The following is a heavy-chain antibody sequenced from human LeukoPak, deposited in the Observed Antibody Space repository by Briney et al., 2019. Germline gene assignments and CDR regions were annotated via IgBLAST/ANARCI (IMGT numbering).Heavy chain of an antibody. CDR2: ISISGGGT. V-gene: IGHV3-23*01. CDR3: AKSTQSDN. CDR1: GFTFNGYG. J-gene: IGHJ4*02. Sequence: GGSLRLSCAASGFTFNGYGMSWVRQAPGKGLEWVSAISISGGGTYYADSVKGRLTISRDNSKNTLYLQMNSLRAEDTAVYYCAKSTQSDNWGQGTLVTVSS.